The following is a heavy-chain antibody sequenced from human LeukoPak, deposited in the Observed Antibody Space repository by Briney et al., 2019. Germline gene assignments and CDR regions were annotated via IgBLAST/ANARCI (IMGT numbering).Heavy chain of an antibody. J-gene: IGHJ4*02. V-gene: IGHV3-30*18. CDR2: ISYDGSNK. D-gene: IGHD6-19*01. Sequence: GGSLRLSCAASGFTFSSYGMHWVRQAPGKGLEWVAVISYDGSNKYYADSVKGRFTISRDNSKNTLYLQMNSLRAEDTAVYYCAKDVIAVAGYVDYWGQGTLVTVSS. CDR3: AKDVIAVAGYVDY. CDR1: GFTFSSYG.